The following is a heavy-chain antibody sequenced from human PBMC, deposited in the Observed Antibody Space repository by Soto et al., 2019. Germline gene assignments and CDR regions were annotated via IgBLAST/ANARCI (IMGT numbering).Heavy chain of an antibody. CDR2: IYHSGST. CDR3: ARGGDYRFDY. J-gene: IGHJ4*02. Sequence: SETLSLTCAVSSGSVSSNTWWSWVRQPPGKGLEWIGEIYHSGSTNYNPSLKSRVTISVDKSENQFSLKLSSVTAADTAVYYCARGGDYRFDYWGQGTLVTVSS. V-gene: IGHV4-4*02. CDR1: SGSVSSNTW. D-gene: IGHD4-4*01.